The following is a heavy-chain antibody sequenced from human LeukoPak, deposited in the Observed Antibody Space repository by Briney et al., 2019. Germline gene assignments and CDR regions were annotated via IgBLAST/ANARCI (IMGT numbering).Heavy chain of an antibody. J-gene: IGHJ4*02. Sequence: SETLSLTCTVSGASISTYYWSWIRQPPGKGLEWIGYIYYSGITNYNPSLKSRVTISEDTSKNRFSLKLSSVTAADTAVYYCVRRTFLRRANYNYYFFDYWAQGILVTVSS. CDR2: IYYSGIT. V-gene: IGHV4-59*08. D-gene: IGHD5-24*01. CDR1: GASISTYY. CDR3: VRRTFLRRANYNYYFFDY.